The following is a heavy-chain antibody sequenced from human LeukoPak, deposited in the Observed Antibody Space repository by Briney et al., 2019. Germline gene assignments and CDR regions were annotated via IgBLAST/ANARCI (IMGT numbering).Heavy chain of an antibody. CDR2: ISYDGSNK. CDR3: AKVDYYGSGSYYPIDY. D-gene: IGHD3-10*01. Sequence: PGGSLRLSCAASGFTFSSYGMHWVRQAPGKGLEWVAVISYDGSNKYYADSVKGRFTISRDNSKNTLYLQMNSLRAEDTAVYYCAKVDYYGSGSYYPIDYWGQGTLVTVSS. J-gene: IGHJ4*02. V-gene: IGHV3-30*18. CDR1: GFTFSSYG.